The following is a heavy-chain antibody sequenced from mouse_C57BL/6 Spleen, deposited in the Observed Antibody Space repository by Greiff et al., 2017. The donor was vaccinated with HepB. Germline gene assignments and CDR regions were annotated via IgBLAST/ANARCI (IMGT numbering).Heavy chain of an antibody. D-gene: IGHD2-2*01. V-gene: IGHV1-53*01. Sequence: QVQLQQSGTELVKPGASVKLSCKASGYTFTSYWMHWVKQRPGQGLEWIGNINPSNGGTNYNEKFKSKATLTVDKSSSTAYMQLSSLTSEDSAVYYCARQVCTLVKTASCYFGYWGQGITLTDSS. CDR2: INPSNGGT. J-gene: IGHJ2*01. CDR1: GYTFTSYW. CDR3: ARQVCTLVKTASCYFGY.